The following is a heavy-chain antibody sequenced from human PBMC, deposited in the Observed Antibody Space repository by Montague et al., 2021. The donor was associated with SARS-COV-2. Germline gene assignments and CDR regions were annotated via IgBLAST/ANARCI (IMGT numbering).Heavy chain of an antibody. V-gene: IGHV4-34*01. CDR3: ARAGSQRFFEF. J-gene: IGHJ2*01. CDR2: IRLPGGT. D-gene: IGHD1-1*01. Sequence: SETLSLTCAVNSGSLRNYYWSWIRQPPGKGLEWIGKIRLPGGTNXDPSLKGRVTISLDTSNNHVSLNLNSVTTADTAVYFCARAGSQRFFEFWGRGTLVTVSS. CDR1: SGSLRNYY.